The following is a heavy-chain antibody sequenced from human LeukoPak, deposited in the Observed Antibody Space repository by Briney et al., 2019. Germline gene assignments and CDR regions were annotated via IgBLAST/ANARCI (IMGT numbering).Heavy chain of an antibody. V-gene: IGHV3-30*04. Sequence: GRSLRLSCAASGFTFSSYAMHWVRQAPGKGLEWVAVISYDGSNKYYADSVKGRFTISRDNSKNTLYLQMNSLRAEDTAVYYCARDPIQGSGHFDYWGQGTLVTVSS. CDR1: GFTFSSYA. CDR3: ARDPIQGSGHFDY. CDR2: ISYDGSNK. D-gene: IGHD2-15*01. J-gene: IGHJ4*02.